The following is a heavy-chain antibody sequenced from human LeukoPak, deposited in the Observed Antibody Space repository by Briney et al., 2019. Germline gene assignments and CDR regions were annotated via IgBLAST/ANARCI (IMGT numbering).Heavy chain of an antibody. Sequence: GGAPRPFCGASGFTFSSYGMHWGRQAPGQGLEGVAGIGYDGSNKNYADSVNGRVTISRDNLKNTLYLQRNSLRAKDTSVYYCARSLMVSYYGMDVWGKGTTVTVPS. D-gene: IGHD2-8*01. CDR3: ARSLMVSYYGMDV. J-gene: IGHJ6*04. CDR2: IGYDGSNK. V-gene: IGHV3-33*01. CDR1: GFTFSSYG.